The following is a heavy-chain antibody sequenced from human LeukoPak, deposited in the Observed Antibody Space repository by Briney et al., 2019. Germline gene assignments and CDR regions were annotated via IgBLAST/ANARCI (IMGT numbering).Heavy chain of an antibody. CDR1: GYTFTRYY. V-gene: IGHV1-2*02. CDR3: ARQWELLKYYFDY. D-gene: IGHD1-26*01. J-gene: IGHJ4*02. CDR2: FNPNSGGT. Sequence: SDKFSSRTFGYTFTRYYMHWVRQGSKQVFPFMGWFNPNSGGTNYAQKFQGRVTMTRDTSISTAYMELSRLRSDDTAVYYCARQWELLKYYFDYWGQGTLVTVSS.